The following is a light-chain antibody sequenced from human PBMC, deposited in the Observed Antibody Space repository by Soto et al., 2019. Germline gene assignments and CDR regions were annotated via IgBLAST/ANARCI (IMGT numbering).Light chain of an antibody. CDR2: DVS. V-gene: IGLV2-14*01. J-gene: IGLJ2*01. Sequence: QSVLTQPASVSGSPGQSITISCTGTGSDVGDYNYVSWYQQHPGKAPKVMIYDVSNRPSGVSNRFSGSKSGNTASLTISGLQAEDEADYYCSSYTSASTPLVFGGGTKVTVL. CDR1: GSDVGDYNY. CDR3: SSYTSASTPLV.